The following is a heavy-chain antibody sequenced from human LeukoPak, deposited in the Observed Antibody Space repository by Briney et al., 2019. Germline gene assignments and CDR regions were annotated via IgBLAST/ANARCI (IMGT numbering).Heavy chain of an antibody. V-gene: IGHV3-23*01. J-gene: IGHJ6*03. Sequence: GGSLRLSCAASGFTFSSYGMSWVRQAPGKGLEWVSAISGSGGSTYYADSVKGRFTISRDNSNNTLYLQMNSLRAEDTAIYYCAKHIRHLGNYQYYMDVWGKGTTVTVSS. CDR3: AKHIRHLGNYQYYMDV. D-gene: IGHD3-16*01. CDR1: GFTFSSYG. CDR2: ISGSGGST.